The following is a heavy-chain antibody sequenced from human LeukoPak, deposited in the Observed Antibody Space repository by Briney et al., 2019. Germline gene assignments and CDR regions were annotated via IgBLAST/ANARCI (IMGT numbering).Heavy chain of an antibody. J-gene: IGHJ4*02. CDR3: AKGSTYYDSSGQVPFDY. D-gene: IGHD3-22*01. CDR2: ISYDGSNK. CDR1: GFTFSSYG. Sequence: GGSLRLSCAASGFTFSSYGMHWVRQAPGKGLEWVAVISYDGSNKYYADSVKGRFTISRDSSKNTLYLQMNSLRAEDTAVYYCAKGSTYYDSSGQVPFDYWGQGTLVTVSS. V-gene: IGHV3-30*18.